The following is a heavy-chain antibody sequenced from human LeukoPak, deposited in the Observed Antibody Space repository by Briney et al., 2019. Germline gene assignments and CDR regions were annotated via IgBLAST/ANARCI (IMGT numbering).Heavy chain of an antibody. V-gene: IGHV3-23*01. CDR1: GGSISSSSYY. CDR3: AKGPIFGVVIKGTYFDY. J-gene: IGHJ4*02. D-gene: IGHD3-3*01. CDR2: ISGSGGST. Sequence: ETLSLTCTVSGGSISSSSYYWGWVRQAPGKGLEWVSAISGSGGSTYYADSVKGRFTISRDNSKNTLYLQMNSLRAEDTAVYYCAKGPIFGVVIKGTYFDYWGQGTLVTVSS.